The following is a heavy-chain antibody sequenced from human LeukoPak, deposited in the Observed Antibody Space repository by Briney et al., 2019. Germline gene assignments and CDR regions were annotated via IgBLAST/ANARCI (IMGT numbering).Heavy chain of an antibody. CDR1: GFTSSSYW. CDR3: ARRGSSGWYRAFDI. J-gene: IGHJ3*02. V-gene: IGHV3-7*01. CDR2: IKQDGREK. D-gene: IGHD6-19*01. Sequence: GGSLRLSCAPSGFTSSSYWMSWVRQAPGKGLEWVANIKQDGREKYYVDSVKGRFTTSRDNAKNSLYLQMNSLRAEDTAVYYCARRGSSGWYRAFDIWGQGTMVTVSS.